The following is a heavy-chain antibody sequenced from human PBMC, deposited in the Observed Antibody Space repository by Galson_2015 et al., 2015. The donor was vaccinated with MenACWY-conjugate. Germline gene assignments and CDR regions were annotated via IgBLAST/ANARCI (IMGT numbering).Heavy chain of an antibody. CDR1: GFTFTGYE. CDR3: ARVGTWIHQYFYYMDV. V-gene: IGHV3-48*03. J-gene: IGHJ6*03. Sequence: SLRLSCAASGFTFTGYEFNWVRQAPGKGLEWLSYISKSGSPIFYADSVKGRFTISRDNTKKSLFLEMNSLRAGGTGVYYCARVGTWIHQYFYYMDVWGKGTTVTVSS. CDR2: ISKSGSPI. D-gene: IGHD5-18*01.